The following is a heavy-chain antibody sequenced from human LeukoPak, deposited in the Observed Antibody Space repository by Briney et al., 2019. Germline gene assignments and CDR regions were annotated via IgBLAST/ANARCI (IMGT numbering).Heavy chain of an antibody. D-gene: IGHD2-2*01. Sequence: GGSLRLSCAASGFTFSTYAMNWVRQAPGKGLEWVSCIGSSSSYIYYADSVKGRFTISRDNAKNSVYLQMNSLRAEDTAVYYCARDVVVVTAADEAWGQGTLVTVSS. J-gene: IGHJ5*02. V-gene: IGHV3-21*01. CDR2: IGSSSSYI. CDR3: ARDVVVVTAADEA. CDR1: GFTFSTYA.